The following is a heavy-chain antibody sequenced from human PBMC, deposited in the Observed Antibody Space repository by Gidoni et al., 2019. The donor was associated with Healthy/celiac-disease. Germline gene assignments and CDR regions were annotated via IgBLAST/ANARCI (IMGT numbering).Heavy chain of an antibody. CDR3: AKGGHLLYDSSGYYHDNDFDY. J-gene: IGHJ4*02. CDR2: ISYDGSNK. V-gene: IGHV3-30*18. Sequence: QVPLVESGGGVVQPGRSLRLSCAASGFTFSSYGMPWVRQAPGKGLEWVAVISYDGSNKYYADSVKGRFTISRDNSKNTLYLQMNSLRAEDTAVYYCAKGGHLLYDSSGYYHDNDFDYWGQGTPVTVSS. D-gene: IGHD3-22*01. CDR1: GFTFSSYG.